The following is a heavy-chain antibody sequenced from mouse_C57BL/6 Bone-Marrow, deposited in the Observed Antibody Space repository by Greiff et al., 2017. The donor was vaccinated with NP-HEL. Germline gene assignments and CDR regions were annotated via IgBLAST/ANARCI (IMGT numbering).Heavy chain of an antibody. Sequence: EVKLMESGGGLVQPGGSLKLSCAASGFTFSDYYMYWVRQTPEKRLEWVAYISNGGGSTYYPDTVKGRFTISRDNAKNTLYLQMSRLKSEDTAMYYCARQGGNFDFDYWGQGTTLTVSS. V-gene: IGHV5-12*01. CDR3: ARQGGNFDFDY. CDR2: ISNGGGST. CDR1: GFTFSDYY. J-gene: IGHJ2*01. D-gene: IGHD2-1*01.